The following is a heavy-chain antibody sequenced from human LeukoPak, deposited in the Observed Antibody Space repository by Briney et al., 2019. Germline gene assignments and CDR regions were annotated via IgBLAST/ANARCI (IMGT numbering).Heavy chain of an antibody. CDR2: IYPGDSDT. D-gene: IGHD6-6*01. CDR3: ARRGIAARAHYYYYYMDV. J-gene: IGHJ6*03. V-gene: IGHV5-51*01. CDR1: GYSFTSYW. Sequence: GESLKISCKGSGYSFTSYWIGWVRQMPGKGLEWMGIIYPGDSDTRYSPSFQGQVTISADKSISTAYLQWSSLKASDTAMYYCARRGIAARAHYYYYYMDVWGKGTTVTVSS.